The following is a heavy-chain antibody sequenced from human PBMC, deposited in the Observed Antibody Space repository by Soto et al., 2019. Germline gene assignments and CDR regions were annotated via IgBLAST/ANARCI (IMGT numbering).Heavy chain of an antibody. Sequence: PGGSLRLSCAASGFTFSSYWMHWVRQATGKGLVWVSRINSDGSSTSYADSVKGRFTIPRDNAKNTLYLQMNSLRAEDTAVYYCARAEAPYSSGWSVPVASGYYYYMDVWGKGTTVTVSS. V-gene: IGHV3-74*01. CDR3: ARAEAPYSSGWSVPVASGYYYYMDV. J-gene: IGHJ6*03. CDR2: INSDGSST. CDR1: GFTFSSYW. D-gene: IGHD6-19*01.